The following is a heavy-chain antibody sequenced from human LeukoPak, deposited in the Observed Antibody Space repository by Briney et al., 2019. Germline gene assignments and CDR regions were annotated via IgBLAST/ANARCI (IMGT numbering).Heavy chain of an antibody. CDR2: IYPDDSDT. J-gene: IGHJ4*02. V-gene: IGHV5-51*01. Sequence: GESLQISCKASGSNFTNYWIGWVRQMPGKGLEWMGIIYPDDSDTRYSPSFQGQVTISADKSISTAYLQWSILKASDTAMYYCARHPGQVPDYWGQGTLVTVSS. CDR3: ARHPGQVPDY. CDR1: GSNFTNYW.